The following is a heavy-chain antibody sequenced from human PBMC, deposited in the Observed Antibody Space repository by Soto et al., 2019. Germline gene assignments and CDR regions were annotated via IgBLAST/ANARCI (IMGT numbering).Heavy chain of an antibody. Sequence: QVHLVQSGAEVKKPGASVKVSCKASGYTFTSYGITWVRQAPGQGLEWMGWISAHNGNTDYAQKLQGRVIVTRDTSPSTAYMELSSLIADDTAVYYCARGRYGDYWGQGALVTVSS. CDR1: GYTFTSYG. J-gene: IGHJ4*02. D-gene: IGHD1-1*01. V-gene: IGHV1-18*01. CDR2: ISAHNGNT. CDR3: ARGRYGDY.